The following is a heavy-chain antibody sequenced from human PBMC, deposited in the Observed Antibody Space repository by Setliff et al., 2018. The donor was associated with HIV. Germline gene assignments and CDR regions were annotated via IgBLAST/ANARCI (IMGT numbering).Heavy chain of an antibody. CDR3: ARGINWFAPFDY. V-gene: IGHV1-2*02. Sequence: ASVKVSCKASGYTFTGYYIHWVRQAPGRGLEWMGWINPSSAGTKYAQKFQDRVTMIRDTSITTAYMALSRLTSDDTAVYFCARGINWFAPFDYWGQGTLVTVS. J-gene: IGHJ4*01. CDR2: INPSSAGT. D-gene: IGHD1-1*01. CDR1: GYTFTGYY.